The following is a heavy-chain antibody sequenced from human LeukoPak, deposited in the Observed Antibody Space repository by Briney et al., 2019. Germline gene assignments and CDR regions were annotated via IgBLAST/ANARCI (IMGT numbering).Heavy chain of an antibody. D-gene: IGHD3-9*01. J-gene: IGHJ4*02. CDR3: ATSPVGLRYFDWPMGYDY. Sequence: GGSLRLSCAASGFTFSSYSMNWVRQAPGKGLEWVSSISSSSSYIYYADSVKGRSTISRDNAKNSLYLQMNSLRAEDTAVYYCATSPVGLRYFDWPMGYDYWGQGTLVTVSS. CDR1: GFTFSSYS. CDR2: ISSSSSYI. V-gene: IGHV3-21*01.